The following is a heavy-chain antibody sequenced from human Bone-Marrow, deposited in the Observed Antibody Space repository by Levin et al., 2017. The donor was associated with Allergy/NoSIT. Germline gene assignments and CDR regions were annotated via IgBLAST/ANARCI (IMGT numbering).Heavy chain of an antibody. CDR2: ISSSGSTI. J-gene: IGHJ4*02. CDR3: ARDRRGLQEHEYYFDY. V-gene: IGHV3-48*03. CDR1: GFTFSSYE. Sequence: GGSLRLSCVASGFTFSSYEMNWVRQAPGKGLEWVSYISSSGSTIYYADSVKGRFTISRDNAKNSLYLQMNSLRAEDTAVYYCARDRRGLQEHEYYFDYWGQGTLVTVSS. D-gene: IGHD1/OR15-1a*01.